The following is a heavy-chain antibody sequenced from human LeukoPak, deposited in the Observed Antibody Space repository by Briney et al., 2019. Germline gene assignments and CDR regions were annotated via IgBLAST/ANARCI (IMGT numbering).Heavy chain of an antibody. D-gene: IGHD3-22*01. CDR2: IIPIFGTA. J-gene: IGHJ4*02. Sequence: EASVKVSCKASGGTFSSYAISWVRQSPGQGLEWMGGIIPIFGTANYAQKFQGRVTITADESTSTAYMELSSLRSEDTAVYYCASSYDSSGYYPDYWGQGTLVTVSS. CDR3: ASSYDSSGYYPDY. CDR1: GGTFSSYA. V-gene: IGHV1-69*13.